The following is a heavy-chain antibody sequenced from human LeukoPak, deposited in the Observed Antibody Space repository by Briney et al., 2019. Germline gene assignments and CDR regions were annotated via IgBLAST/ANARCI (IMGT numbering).Heavy chain of an antibody. D-gene: IGHD6-13*01. CDR1: GYTFTSYG. CDR3: ARVSSSWYDGYWIDP. Sequence: GASVKVSCKASGYTFTSYGISWVRQAPGQGLEWMGWISAYNGNTNYAQKLQGRVTMTTDTSTSTAYMELRSLRSDDTAVYYCARVSSSWYDGYWIDPWGQGTLVTVSS. V-gene: IGHV1-18*01. CDR2: ISAYNGNT. J-gene: IGHJ5*02.